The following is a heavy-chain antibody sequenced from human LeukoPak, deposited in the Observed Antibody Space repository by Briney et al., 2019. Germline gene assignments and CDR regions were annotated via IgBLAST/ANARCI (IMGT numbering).Heavy chain of an antibody. CDR2: ISSSSSYI. V-gene: IGHV3-21*01. D-gene: IGHD4-23*01. CDR1: GFTFSSYS. Sequence: GGSLRLTCAASGFTFSSYSMNWVCQAPGKGLEWVSSISSSSSYIYYADSVKGRFTISRDNAKNSLYLHMNSLRAEDTAVYYCARDYGGSSPFDYWGQGTLVTVSS. J-gene: IGHJ4*02. CDR3: ARDYGGSSPFDY.